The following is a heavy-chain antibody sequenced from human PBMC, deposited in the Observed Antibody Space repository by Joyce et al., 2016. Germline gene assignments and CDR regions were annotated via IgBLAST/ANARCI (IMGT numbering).Heavy chain of an antibody. J-gene: IGHJ3*02. V-gene: IGHV1-69*01. CDR1: GGSFSSYA. Sequence: QVQLVQSGAEVKKPGSSVKVSCKASGGSFSSYAINWVRQAPGQGLEWMGGIIPIFGPANYAQKFQGRVTITADESTSTAYMELSSLKSEDTAVYYCARDLRVPSTSNDAFDIWGQGTMVTVSS. CDR3: ARDLRVPSTSNDAFDI. CDR2: IIPIFGPA.